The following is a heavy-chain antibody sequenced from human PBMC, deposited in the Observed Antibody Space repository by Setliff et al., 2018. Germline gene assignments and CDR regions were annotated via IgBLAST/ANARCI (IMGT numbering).Heavy chain of an antibody. V-gene: IGHV3-23*01. CDR2: ISATAIGI. Sequence: PGGSLRLSCAASGFTFNTYAMSWVRQPPGKGLEWVSSISATAIGIYYTGSVRGRFTISRDNSKKILFLQMNSLRVEDTAIYYCAKDVVGYSSTWPKRDYFDSWGQGTLVTVSS. J-gene: IGHJ4*02. CDR3: AKDVVGYSSTWPKRDYFDS. CDR1: GFTFNTYA. D-gene: IGHD6-13*01.